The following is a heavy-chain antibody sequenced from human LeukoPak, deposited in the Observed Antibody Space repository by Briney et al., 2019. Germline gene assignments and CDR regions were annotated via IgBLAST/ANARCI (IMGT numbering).Heavy chain of an antibody. D-gene: IGHD4-23*01. CDR1: GFTFSRFT. V-gene: IGHV3-23*01. J-gene: IGHJ4*02. CDR3: AKGGGWLYYFDY. Sequence: GGSLRLSCAASGFTFSRFTINWVRQAPGKGLEWVSGISGSDSSTYYADSVNGRFTISRDNSKNTLYLQMNSLRAEDTAVYYCAKGGGWLYYFDYWGQGTLLSVPS. CDR2: ISGSDSST.